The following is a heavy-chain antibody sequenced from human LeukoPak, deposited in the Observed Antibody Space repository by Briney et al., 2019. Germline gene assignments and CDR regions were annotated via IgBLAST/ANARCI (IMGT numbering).Heavy chain of an antibody. J-gene: IGHJ4*02. CDR1: GGSVISTNW. CDR3: AAFTTSSWFDY. CDR2: VHLDGTT. Sequence: SETLSLTCGVSGGSVISTNWWTWVRQPPGKGLEWIGEVHLDGTTNYNPSLKSRVTISIDTSKNQFSLKLSSVTAADTAMYYCAAFTTSSWFDYWGQGSLVAVSS. V-gene: IGHV4-4*02. D-gene: IGHD6-13*01.